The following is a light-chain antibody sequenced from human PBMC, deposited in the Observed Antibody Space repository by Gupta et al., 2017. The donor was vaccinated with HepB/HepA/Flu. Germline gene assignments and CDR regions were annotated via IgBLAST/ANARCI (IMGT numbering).Light chain of an antibody. CDR2: DGS. CDR3: SSYTSSSTPYV. CDR1: SSDVGGYNY. V-gene: IGLV2-14*03. Sequence: QSALTQPASVSGSPGQSITISCSGTSSDVGGYNYFSWYQQHPGKAPKLMIYDGSNRPSGVSNRFSGSKSGNTASLTISGLQAEDEADYYCSSYTSSSTPYVFRTGTKVTVL. J-gene: IGLJ1*01.